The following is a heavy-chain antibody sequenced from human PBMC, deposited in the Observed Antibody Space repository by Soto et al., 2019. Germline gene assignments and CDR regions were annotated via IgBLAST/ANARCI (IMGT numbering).Heavy chain of an antibody. Sequence: PSETLSLTCAVYGGSFSGYYWSWIRQPPGKGLEWIGEINHSGSTNYNPSLKSRVTISVDTSKNQFSLKLSSVTAADTAVYYCERRPLRRWFDPCGQGTLVTVYS. CDR2: INHSGST. V-gene: IGHV4-34*01. CDR3: ERRPLRRWFDP. J-gene: IGHJ5*02. D-gene: IGHD6-6*01. CDR1: GGSFSGYY.